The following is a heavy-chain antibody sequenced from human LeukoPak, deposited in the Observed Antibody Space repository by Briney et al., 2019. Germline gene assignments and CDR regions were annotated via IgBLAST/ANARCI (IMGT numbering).Heavy chain of an antibody. CDR2: ISSSSTNI. CDR3: GRQAAPDY. D-gene: IGHD2-15*01. Sequence: PGGSLRLSCAASGFTFSTYHMNWVRQAPGKGLEWLSSISSSSTNIYYADSVKGRFTISRDNAKNSLYLQMNSPRAEDTGVYYCGRQAAPDYWGQGTLVTVSS. CDR1: GFTFSTYH. V-gene: IGHV3-21*01. J-gene: IGHJ4*02.